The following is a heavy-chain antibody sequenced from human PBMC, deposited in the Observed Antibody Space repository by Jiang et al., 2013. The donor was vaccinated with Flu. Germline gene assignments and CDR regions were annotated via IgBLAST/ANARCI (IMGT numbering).Heavy chain of an antibody. J-gene: IGHJ3*02. V-gene: IGHV6-1*01. CDR2: TYYRSKWYN. D-gene: IGHD3-16*01. CDR1: NSAA. Sequence: NSAAWNWIRQSPSRGLEWLGRTYYRSKWYNDYAVSVKSRITINPDTSKNQFSLQLNSVTPEDTAVYYCARVEIWGKDAFDIWGQGTMVTVSS. CDR3: ARVEIWGKDAFDI.